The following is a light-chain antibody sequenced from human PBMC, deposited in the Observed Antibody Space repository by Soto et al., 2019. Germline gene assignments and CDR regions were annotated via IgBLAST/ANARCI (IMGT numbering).Light chain of an antibody. Sequence: QSALTQPPSVSGAPGQRVTISCSGSISNIGAGFDVHWYQQLPGTAPKLLIYDNTNRPSGVPDRFSGSKSGTSVSLAITGLQAEDEADYYCQSYDSSLSAVIFGGGTKLTVL. V-gene: IGLV1-40*01. CDR2: DNT. J-gene: IGLJ2*01. CDR1: ISNIGAGFD. CDR3: QSYDSSLSAVI.